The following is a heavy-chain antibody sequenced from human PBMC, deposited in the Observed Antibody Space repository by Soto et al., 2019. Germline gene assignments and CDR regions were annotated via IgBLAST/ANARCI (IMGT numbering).Heavy chain of an antibody. CDR2: IWYDGSNT. CDR3: TRDVSSRYFDL. J-gene: IGHJ2*01. Sequence: QVQLVESGGGVVQPGRSLRLSCAASGFTFRNYGMHWVRQAPGKGLEWVALIWYDGSNTFYTDSVKGRFTISRDNSKSTLHLQMNSLRAEDTAVYYCTRDVSSRYFDLGGRGSLVTVSS. V-gene: IGHV3-33*01. CDR1: GFTFRNYG.